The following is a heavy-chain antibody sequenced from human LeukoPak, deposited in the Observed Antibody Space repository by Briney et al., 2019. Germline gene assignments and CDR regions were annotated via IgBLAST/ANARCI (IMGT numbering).Heavy chain of an antibody. D-gene: IGHD3-10*01. Sequence: PSETLSLTCTVSGDSITSYYWSWIRQPAGKGLEWIGRIYTSGSTNYNPSLKSRVTMSVDTSKTQFSLRLSSVTAADTAVYYRARDLPRSGRDAFDIWGQGTMVTVSS. CDR1: GDSITSYY. CDR2: IYTSGST. CDR3: ARDLPRSGRDAFDI. J-gene: IGHJ3*02. V-gene: IGHV4-4*07.